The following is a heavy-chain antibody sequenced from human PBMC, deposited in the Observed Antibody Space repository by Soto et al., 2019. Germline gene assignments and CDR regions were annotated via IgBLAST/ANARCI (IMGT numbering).Heavy chain of an antibody. V-gene: IGHV1-46*01. CDR2: INPSGGST. CDR3: ARATSGYCSSTSCYYYYGMDV. Sequence: QVQLVQSGAEVKKPGASVKVSCKASGYTFTSYYMHWVRQAPGQGLEWMGIINPSGGSTSYSQKFQGRVTMTRDTSTSTVDMELSSLRSEDTAVYYCARATSGYCSSTSCYYYYGMDVWGQGTTVTVSS. D-gene: IGHD2-2*01. J-gene: IGHJ6*02. CDR1: GYTFTSYY.